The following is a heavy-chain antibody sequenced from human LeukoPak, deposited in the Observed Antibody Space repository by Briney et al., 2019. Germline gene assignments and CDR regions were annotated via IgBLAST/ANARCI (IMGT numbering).Heavy chain of an antibody. J-gene: IGHJ4*02. CDR3: AKDGRIIVYYFDY. D-gene: IGHD2/OR15-2a*01. V-gene: IGHV3-23*01. CDR1: GFTFSSYA. CDR2: ISGSATNT. Sequence: GGSLRLSCAASGFTFSSYAMSWVRQAPGKGLEWVSGISGSATNTYYADSVKGRFTISRDNSKNTLYLQMNSLTAEDTAVYYCAKDGRIIVYYFDYWGQGALVTVSS.